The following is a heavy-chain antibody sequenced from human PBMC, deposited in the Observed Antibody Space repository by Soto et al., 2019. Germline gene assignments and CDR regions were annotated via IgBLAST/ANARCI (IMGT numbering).Heavy chain of an antibody. CDR3: ARGEDDYGDFGSMDV. J-gene: IGHJ6*02. V-gene: IGHV1-69*01. CDR2: IIPFLSAT. D-gene: IGHD4-17*01. Sequence: QVQLVQSGAEVKQPGSSVKVSCRASGGHFDRLALSWLRQAHGQGLEWMGGIIPFLSATTYAHKFQGRVTITADESASILYLEVRSLTSDDTAVYYCARGEDDYGDFGSMDVWGQGTSVTVSS. CDR1: GGHFDRLA.